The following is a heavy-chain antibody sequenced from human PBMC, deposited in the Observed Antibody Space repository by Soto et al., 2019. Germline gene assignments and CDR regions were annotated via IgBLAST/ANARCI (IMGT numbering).Heavy chain of an antibody. CDR1: GFTFTSSA. Sequence: SVKVSCKASGFTFTSSAMQWVRQARGQRLEWIGWIVVGSGNTNYAQKFQGRVTITADEFTRTAYMELSSLRSEDTAVYYCASAYCGGDCSNYYYGMDVWGQGTTVTVSS. CDR3: ASAYCGGDCSNYYYGMDV. V-gene: IGHV1-58*02. J-gene: IGHJ6*02. CDR2: IVVGSGNT. D-gene: IGHD2-21*02.